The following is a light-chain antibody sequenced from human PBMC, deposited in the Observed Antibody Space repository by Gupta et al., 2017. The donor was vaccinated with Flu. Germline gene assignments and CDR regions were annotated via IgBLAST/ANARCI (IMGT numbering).Light chain of an antibody. V-gene: IGKV1-9*01. CDR3: QQVDPAPGT. CDR2: AVS. CDR1: QAISHS. J-gene: IGKJ4*01. Sequence: DIQLTQSPSFLSASVGDRVAITCRASQAISHSLAWYQQKAGEGPKLLIYAVSTLHTAVPSRFSGSGSGTEFTLTISSLQPEDFGIYYCQQVDPAPGTFGGGTKVEVK.